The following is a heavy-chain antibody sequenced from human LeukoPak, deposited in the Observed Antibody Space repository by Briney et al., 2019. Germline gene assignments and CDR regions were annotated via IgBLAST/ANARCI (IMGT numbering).Heavy chain of an antibody. J-gene: IGHJ6*03. CDR3: ARLRYCSSTSCRPTYYYYYYMDV. V-gene: IGHV4-34*01. CDR1: GGSFSGYY. Sequence: LTCAVYGGSFSGYYWSWIRQPPGKGLEWIGSIYYSGSTYYNSSLKSRVTISVDTSKNQFSLKLSSVTAADTAVYYCARLRYCSSTSCRPTYYYYYYMDVWGKGTTVTVSS. CDR2: IYYSGST. D-gene: IGHD2-2*01.